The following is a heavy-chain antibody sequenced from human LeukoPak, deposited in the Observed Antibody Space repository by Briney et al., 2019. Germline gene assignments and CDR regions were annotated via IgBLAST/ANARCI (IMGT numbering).Heavy chain of an antibody. Sequence: GGSLRLSCAASGLTVSSNYMSWVRQAPGKGLEWVSVTYSGGSTYYADSVKGRFTISRDNSKNTLYLQMNSLRAEDTAVYYCARETNSGYDAFDIWGQGTMVTVSS. CDR1: GLTVSSNY. CDR2: TYSGGST. CDR3: ARETNSGYDAFDI. V-gene: IGHV3-53*01. D-gene: IGHD5-12*01. J-gene: IGHJ3*02.